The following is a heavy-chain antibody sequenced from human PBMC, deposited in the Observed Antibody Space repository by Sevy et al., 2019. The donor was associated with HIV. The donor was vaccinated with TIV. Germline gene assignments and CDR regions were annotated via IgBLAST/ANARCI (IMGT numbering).Heavy chain of an antibody. CDR1: GGTFSSYA. CDR2: IIPIFGTA. V-gene: IGHV1-69*13. J-gene: IGHJ6*02. Sequence: ASVKVSCKASGGTFSSYAISWVRQAPGQGLEWMGGIIPIFGTANYAQKFQGRVTITADESTSTAYMELSSLRSEDTAVYYCARDQPILVPAAIGYYGMDVWCQGTTVTVSS. CDR3: ARDQPILVPAAIGYYGMDV. D-gene: IGHD2-2*01.